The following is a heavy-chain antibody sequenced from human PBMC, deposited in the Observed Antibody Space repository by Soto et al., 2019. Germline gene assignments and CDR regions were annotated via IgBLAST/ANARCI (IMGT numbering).Heavy chain of an antibody. CDR2: IWYDGSNK. CDR1: GFTFSSYD. J-gene: IGHJ4*02. D-gene: IGHD3-10*01. CDR3: ARGEKRGKYYFDY. Sequence: QVQLVESGGGVVQPGRSLRLSCAASGFTFSSYDMHWVRQAPGKGLEWVAVIWYDGSNKYYADSVKGRFTISRDNSKNTLYLQMNSLRAEDTAVYYCARGEKRGKYYFDYWGQGTLVTVSS. V-gene: IGHV3-33*01.